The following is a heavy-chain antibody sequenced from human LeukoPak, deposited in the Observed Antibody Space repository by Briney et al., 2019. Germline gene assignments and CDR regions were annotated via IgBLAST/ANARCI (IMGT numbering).Heavy chain of an antibody. CDR2: IWYDGSNK. CDR1: GFTFSSYG. V-gene: IGHV3-33*06. Sequence: GGSLRLSCAASGFTFSSYGMHWVRQAPGKGLEWVAVIWYDGSNKYYADSVKGRFTISRDNSKNTLYLQMNSLRAEDTAVYYCAKDPKRPVIDDYWGQGTLVTVSS. CDR3: AKDPKRPVIDDY. J-gene: IGHJ4*02.